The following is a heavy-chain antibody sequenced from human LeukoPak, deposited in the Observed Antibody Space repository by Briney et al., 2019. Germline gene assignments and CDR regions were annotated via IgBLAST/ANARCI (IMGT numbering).Heavy chain of an antibody. CDR1: GFTFSSYA. V-gene: IGHV3-23*01. CDR2: ISSGGGNT. D-gene: IGHD3-10*01. CDR3: ARPLLYYYGSETYFWFDL. J-gene: IGHJ5*02. Sequence: PGGSLRLSCAASGFTFSSYAMSWIRQAPGKGLEWVSAISSGGGNTDYADSVKGRFTISRDSAENTLYLQMKSLKAEDTAFYYCARPLLYYYGSETYFWFDLWGQGTLVTVSS.